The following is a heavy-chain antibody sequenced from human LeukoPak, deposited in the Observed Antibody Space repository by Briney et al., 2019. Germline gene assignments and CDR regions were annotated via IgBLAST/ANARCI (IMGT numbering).Heavy chain of an antibody. CDR1: GGSITTYY. J-gene: IGHJ5*02. CDR3: ARGQPQRYSSGWYVNWFDP. D-gene: IGHD6-19*01. V-gene: IGHV4-59*01. CDR2: IYYTGST. Sequence: PSETLSLTCTVSGGSITTYYWSCIRQPPGKGPELIGYIYYTGSTNYNPSLKSRVTISVDTSKNQFSLKVNSVAAADTAVYYCARGQPQRYSSGWYVNWFDPWGQGTLVTVSS.